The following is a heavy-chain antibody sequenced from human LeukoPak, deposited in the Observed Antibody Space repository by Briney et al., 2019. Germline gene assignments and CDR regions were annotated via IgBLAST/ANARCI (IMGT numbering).Heavy chain of an antibody. Sequence: GGSLRLSCAASGFTFSSYAMHWVRQAPGKGLEWVAVISYDGSNKYYADSVKGRFTISRDNSKNTLYLQMNSLRAEDTAVYYCARDQDYGTFDYWGQGTLVTVSS. CDR3: ARDQDYGTFDY. J-gene: IGHJ4*02. CDR2: ISYDGSNK. D-gene: IGHD4-17*01. V-gene: IGHV3-30*04. CDR1: GFTFSSYA.